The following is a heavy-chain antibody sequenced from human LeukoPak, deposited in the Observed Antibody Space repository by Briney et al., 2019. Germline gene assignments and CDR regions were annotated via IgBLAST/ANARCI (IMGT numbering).Heavy chain of an antibody. J-gene: IGHJ4*02. D-gene: IGHD3-16*01. CDR3: ARGGDPEADY. CDR2: INHSGST. CDR1: GGSFSDPY. Sequence: SETLSLTCAVYGGSFSDPYWNWIRQPPGKGLEWIGEINHSGSTNYNPSLKSRVTISVDTSKNQFSLKLSSVTAADTAVYYCARGGDPEADYWGQGTLVTVSS. V-gene: IGHV4-34*01.